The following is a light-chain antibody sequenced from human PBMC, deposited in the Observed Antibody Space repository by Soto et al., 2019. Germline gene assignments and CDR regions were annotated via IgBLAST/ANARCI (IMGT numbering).Light chain of an antibody. CDR3: SAFTTNSTVI. J-gene: IGLJ2*01. CDR2: EVS. V-gene: IGLV2-14*01. CDR1: NSDIGAYVF. Sequence: QSALTQPASVSGSPGQSITISCTGSNSDIGAYVFVSWYQQHPGKAPKLIIYEVSNRPSGVSNRFSGSKSGYTASLAISGLQAEDESDYYCSAFTTNSTVIFGGGTKVTVL.